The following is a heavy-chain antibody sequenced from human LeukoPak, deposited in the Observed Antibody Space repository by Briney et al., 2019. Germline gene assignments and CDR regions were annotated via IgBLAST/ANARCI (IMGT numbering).Heavy chain of an antibody. V-gene: IGHV3-23*01. Sequence: GGSLRLSCAASGFPFSNHAMSWVRQPPGKGLEWVSAISGSGGSTYYADSVKGRFTISRDNSKNTLYLQMNSLRAEDTAVYYCAKAAAAGTRFGDDYWGQGTLVTVSS. CDR1: GFPFSNHA. D-gene: IGHD6-13*01. CDR3: AKAAAAGTRFGDDY. CDR2: ISGSGGST. J-gene: IGHJ4*02.